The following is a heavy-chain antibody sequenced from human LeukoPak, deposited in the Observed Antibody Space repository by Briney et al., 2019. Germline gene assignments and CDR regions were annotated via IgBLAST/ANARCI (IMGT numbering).Heavy chain of an antibody. CDR3: AHSSGWSGYYFDS. V-gene: IGHV4-59*08. J-gene: IGHJ4*02. Sequence: SETLSLTCSVSGGSISNYYWSWIRQPPGKGLEWIGYIYDSGSTNYNPSLKSRVTISVDTSKNQFSLRLSSVTAADTAVYYCAHSSGWSGYYFDSWGQGTLVTVSS. CDR2: IYDSGST. CDR1: GGSISNYY. D-gene: IGHD6-19*01.